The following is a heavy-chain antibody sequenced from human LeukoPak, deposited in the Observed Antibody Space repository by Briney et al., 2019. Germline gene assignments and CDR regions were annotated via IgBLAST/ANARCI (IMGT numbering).Heavy chain of an antibody. Sequence: ASVKVSCKASGYTFTGYYIHWVRQAPGQGLEWMGVINPSGDSTSYAPNFQGRVTVTRDTSTSTVYMELSSLRSEDTAIYYCAKIAARDTGEGYWGQGTLVTVSS. J-gene: IGHJ4*02. V-gene: IGHV1-46*01. CDR2: INPSGDST. CDR3: AKIAARDTGEGY. CDR1: GYTFTGYY. D-gene: IGHD6-6*01.